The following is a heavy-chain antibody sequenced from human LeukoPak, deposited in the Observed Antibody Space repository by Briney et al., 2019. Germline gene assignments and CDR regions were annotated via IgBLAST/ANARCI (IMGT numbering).Heavy chain of an antibody. D-gene: IGHD3-22*01. CDR3: ARAPSEIGGYYPEYFRH. CDR2: IKSDGKT. CDR1: GFTFSSYW. V-gene: IGHV3-74*01. J-gene: IGHJ1*01. Sequence: GGSLRPSCAASGFTFSSYWMHWVRQAPGKGLVWVSRIKSDGKTDYADSVKGRFTISRDNAKNTVSLQMNSLRAEDTGVYYCARAPSEIGGYYPEYFRHWGQGTLVTVSS.